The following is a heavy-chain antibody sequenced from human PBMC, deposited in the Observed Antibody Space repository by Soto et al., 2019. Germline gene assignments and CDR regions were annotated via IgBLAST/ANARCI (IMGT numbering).Heavy chain of an antibody. CDR3: ATGYGEGLVVVPAAITTDFDY. CDR1: GYTFTSYY. V-gene: IGHV1-46*01. CDR2: INPSGGST. D-gene: IGHD2-2*01. Sequence: ASVKVSCKASGYTFTSYYMHWVRQAPGQGLEWMGIINPSGGSTSYAQKFQGRVTMTRDTSTSTVYMELSSLRSEDTAVYYCATGYGEGLVVVPAAITTDFDYWGQGTLVTVSS. J-gene: IGHJ4*02.